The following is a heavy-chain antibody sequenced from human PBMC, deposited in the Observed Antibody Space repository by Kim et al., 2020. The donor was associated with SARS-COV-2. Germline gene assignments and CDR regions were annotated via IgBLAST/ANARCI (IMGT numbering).Heavy chain of an antibody. CDR2: IYYSGST. D-gene: IGHD3-10*01. CDR1: GGSISSYY. J-gene: IGHJ6*02. Sequence: SETLSLTCTVSGGSISSYYWSWIRQPPGKGLEWIGYIYYSGSTNYNPSLKSRVTISVDTSKNQFSLKLSSVTAADTAVYYCARDGGIVITMVRGVKYYYYYDMDVWGQGTTVTVSS. V-gene: IGHV4-59*01. CDR3: ARDGGIVITMVRGVKYYYYYDMDV.